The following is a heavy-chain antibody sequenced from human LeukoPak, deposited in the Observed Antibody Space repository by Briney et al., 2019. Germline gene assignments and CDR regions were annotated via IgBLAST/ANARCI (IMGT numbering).Heavy chain of an antibody. CDR1: GYTVTGYY. Sequence: ASVKVSCKASGYTVTGYYMHWVRQAPGQGLEWMGWINPNSGGTNYAQKFQGRVTMTRDTSISTAYMELSSLRSEDTAVYYCAREGWELLGWAFDIWGQGTMVTVSS. J-gene: IGHJ3*02. CDR3: AREGWELLGWAFDI. V-gene: IGHV1-2*02. D-gene: IGHD1-26*01. CDR2: INPNSGGT.